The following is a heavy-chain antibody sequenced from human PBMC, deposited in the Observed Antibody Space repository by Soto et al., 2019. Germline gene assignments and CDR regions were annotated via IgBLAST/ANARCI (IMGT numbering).Heavy chain of an antibody. Sequence: PGGSLRLSCAASGFTFSNAWMSWVRQAPGKGLEWVGRIKSKTDGGTTDYAAPVKGRFTISRDDSKNTLYLQMNSLKTEDTAVYYCTTDVSQYEDYGDYGLFDYWGQGTLVTVSS. CDR1: GFTFSNAW. J-gene: IGHJ4*02. D-gene: IGHD4-17*01. V-gene: IGHV3-15*01. CDR3: TTDVSQYEDYGDYGLFDY. CDR2: IKSKTDGGTT.